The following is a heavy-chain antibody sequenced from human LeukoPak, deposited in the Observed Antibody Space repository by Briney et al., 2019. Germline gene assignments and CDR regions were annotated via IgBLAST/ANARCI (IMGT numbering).Heavy chain of an antibody. CDR2: ICYSGSA. V-gene: IGHV4-59*07. Sequence: PSDPLSLPCTVSGGPISSYYWSWLRQPPGEGLVWIGYICYSGSAIFNPSLKSRLTISVDTSKKQFSLKLSSVTAADTAVYYCAACYYDSSGYPRFDYWGQGTLVTVSS. D-gene: IGHD3-22*01. CDR3: AACYYDSSGYPRFDY. CDR1: GGPISSYY. J-gene: IGHJ4*02.